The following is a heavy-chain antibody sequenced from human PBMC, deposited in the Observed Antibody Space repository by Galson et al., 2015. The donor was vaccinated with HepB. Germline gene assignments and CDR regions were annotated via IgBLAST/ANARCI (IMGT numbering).Heavy chain of an antibody. Sequence: SVKVSCKASGGTFSSYAISWVRQAPGQGLEWMGGIIPIFGTANYAQKFQGRVTITADESTSTAYMELSSLRSEDTAVYYCARRPPGWEPLDYWGQGTLVTVSS. CDR2: IIPIFGTA. CDR1: GGTFSSYA. J-gene: IGHJ4*02. CDR3: ARRPPGWEPLDY. V-gene: IGHV1-69*13. D-gene: IGHD1-26*01.